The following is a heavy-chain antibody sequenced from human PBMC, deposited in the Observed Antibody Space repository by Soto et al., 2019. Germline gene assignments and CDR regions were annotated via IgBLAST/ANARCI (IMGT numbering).Heavy chain of an antibody. J-gene: IGHJ6*02. CDR2: ISYGGSNK. CDR1: GFTFSSYA. V-gene: IGHV3-30-3*01. Sequence: GGSLRLSCAASGFTFSSYAMSWVRQAPGKGLEWVAVISYGGSNKYYADSVKGRFTISRDNSKNTLYLQMNSLRAEDTAVYYCARVVNCSGGSCYSFPYYGMDVWGQGTTVTSP. CDR3: ARVVNCSGGSCYSFPYYGMDV. D-gene: IGHD2-15*01.